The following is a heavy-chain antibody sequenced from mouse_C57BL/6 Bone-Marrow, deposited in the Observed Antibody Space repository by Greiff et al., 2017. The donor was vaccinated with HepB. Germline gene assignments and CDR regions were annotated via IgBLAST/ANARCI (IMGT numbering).Heavy chain of an antibody. D-gene: IGHD1-1*01. CDR3: AREGFTTVVARDWYFDV. J-gene: IGHJ1*03. CDR1: GFNIKNTY. Sequence: VQLQQSVAELVRPGASVKLSCTASGFNIKNTYMHWVKQRPEQGLEWIGRIDPANGNTKYAPKFQGKATITADTSSNTAYLQLSSLTSEDTAIYYCAREGFTTVVARDWYFDVWGTGTTVTVSS. CDR2: IDPANGNT. V-gene: IGHV14-3*01.